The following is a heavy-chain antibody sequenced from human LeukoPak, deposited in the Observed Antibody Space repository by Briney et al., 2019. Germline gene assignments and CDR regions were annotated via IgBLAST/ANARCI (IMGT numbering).Heavy chain of an antibody. CDR3: ARDKPYYDYVWGSYPYRAFDI. J-gene: IGHJ3*02. CDR2: IYYSGST. Sequence: SETLSLTCTVSGGSISSSSYYWGWIRQPPGKGLEWIGSIYYSGSTYYNPALKSLVTISVDTSKNQFSLKLSSVTAADTAVYYCARDKPYYDYVWGSYPYRAFDIWGQGTMVTVSS. V-gene: IGHV4-39*07. CDR1: GGSISSSSYY. D-gene: IGHD3-16*02.